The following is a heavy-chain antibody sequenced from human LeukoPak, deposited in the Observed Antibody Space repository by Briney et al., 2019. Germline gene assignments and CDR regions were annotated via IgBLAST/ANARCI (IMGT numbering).Heavy chain of an antibody. D-gene: IGHD4-17*01. Sequence: GRSLRLSCAASGFTFSSYGMHWVRQAPGKGLEWVAVISYDGSNKYYADSVKGRFTISRDNSKNTLYLQMNSLRAEDTAVYYCAKDGGDYVRGYYYYYGMDVWGQGTTVTVSS. CDR2: ISYDGSNK. J-gene: IGHJ6*02. V-gene: IGHV3-30*18. CDR3: AKDGGDYVRGYYYYYGMDV. CDR1: GFTFSSYG.